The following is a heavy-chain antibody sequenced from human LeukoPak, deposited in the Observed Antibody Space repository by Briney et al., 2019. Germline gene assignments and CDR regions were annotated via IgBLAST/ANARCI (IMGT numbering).Heavy chain of an antibody. CDR3: ARGAFPTLLYFDY. V-gene: IGHV1-2*02. Sequence: GASVKVSCKASGYTLTGYYMHWVRQAPGQGLEWMGWINPNSGGTNYAQEFQGRVTMTRDTSISTAYMELSRLRSDDTAVYYCARGAFPTLLYFDYWGQGTLVTVSS. CDR2: INPNSGGT. CDR1: GYTLTGYY. J-gene: IGHJ4*02. D-gene: IGHD2/OR15-2a*01.